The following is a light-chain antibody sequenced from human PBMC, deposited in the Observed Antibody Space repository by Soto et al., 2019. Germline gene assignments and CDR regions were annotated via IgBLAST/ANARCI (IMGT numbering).Light chain of an antibody. CDR2: GAS. CDR3: QKHNSAPL. Sequence: DIQMTQSPSSLSASVGNRVFITCRASQDISNYLAWYQQKPGKVPKLLIYGASTLQSGVPSRFSGSGSGTDFTLTISSLQPEDVATYYCQKHNSAPLFGGGTKVEIK. CDR1: QDISNY. J-gene: IGKJ4*01. V-gene: IGKV1-27*01.